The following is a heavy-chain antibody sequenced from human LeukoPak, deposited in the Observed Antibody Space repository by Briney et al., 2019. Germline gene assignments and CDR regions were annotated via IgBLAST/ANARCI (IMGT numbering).Heavy chain of an antibody. V-gene: IGHV4-4*07. CDR1: GGSISRYY. CDR2: IYTSGST. D-gene: IGHD6-19*01. CDR3: ARCGHSGWYKGYNWFDP. Sequence: SDTLSLTCTVSGGSISRYYWSWIRPPAGRGRDWMGCIYTSGSTNYNPSLKSRVTMSVDTSKNQFSLKLSSVTAADTAVYYCARCGHSGWYKGYNWFDPWGQGTLVTVSS. J-gene: IGHJ5*02.